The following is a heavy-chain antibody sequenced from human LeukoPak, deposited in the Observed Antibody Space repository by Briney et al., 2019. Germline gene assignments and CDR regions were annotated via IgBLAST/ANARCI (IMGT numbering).Heavy chain of an antibody. CDR2: INTNTGNP. Sequence: EASVKVSCKASGYTFTSYAMNWVRQAPGQGLEWMGWINTNTGNPTYAQGFTGRFVFSLDTSVSTAYLQISSLKAEDTAVYYCARVSLTTVLVATNDYWGQGTLVTVSS. V-gene: IGHV7-4-1*02. CDR1: GYTFTSYA. CDR3: ARVSLTTVLVATNDY. J-gene: IGHJ4*02. D-gene: IGHD5-12*01.